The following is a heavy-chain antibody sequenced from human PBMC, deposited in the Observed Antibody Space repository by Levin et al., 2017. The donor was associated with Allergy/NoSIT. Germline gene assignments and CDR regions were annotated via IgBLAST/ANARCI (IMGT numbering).Heavy chain of an antibody. J-gene: IGHJ4*02. Sequence: AGGSLRLSCAASGFTFRSYGMHWVRQAPGKGLEWVAIIWYDGSNKYYADSVKGRFTISRDNSKDMLYLQMSSLRVEDTALYYCARVRSTVTTPADQWGQGTLVTVSS. V-gene: IGHV3-33*01. CDR3: ARVRSTVTTPADQ. CDR2: IWYDGSNK. CDR1: GFTFRSYG. D-gene: IGHD4-17*01.